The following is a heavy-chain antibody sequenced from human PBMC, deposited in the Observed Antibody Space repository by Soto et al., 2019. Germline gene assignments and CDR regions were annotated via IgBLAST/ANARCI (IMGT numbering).Heavy chain of an antibody. CDR2: ISYNGDKT. Sequence: QVHLLESGGGVVQPGRSLRLSCAASGFSFNTYGMHWVRQAPGKGLEWVAVISYNGDKTFYADSVKGRFTISRDNSQSTLYLQMNSLRPEDTAVYYCAKDRIRGTSYFDYWGQGTLVTVSS. CDR3: AKDRIRGTSYFDY. CDR1: GFSFNTYG. V-gene: IGHV3-30*18. D-gene: IGHD6-6*01. J-gene: IGHJ4*02.